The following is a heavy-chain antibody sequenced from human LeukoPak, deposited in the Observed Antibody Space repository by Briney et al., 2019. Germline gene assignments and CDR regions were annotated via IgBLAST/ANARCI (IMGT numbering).Heavy chain of an antibody. D-gene: IGHD1-26*01. J-gene: IGHJ4*02. Sequence: PGGSLRLSCAASGFTFSSYGMHWVRQAPGKGLEWVAFIRYDGSNKYYADSVKGRFTISRDNSKNTLYLQMNSLRAEDTAVYYCAKVGVGAMVSPADYWGQGTLVTVSS. CDR3: AKVGVGAMVSPADY. CDR1: GFTFSSYG. V-gene: IGHV3-30*02. CDR2: IRYDGSNK.